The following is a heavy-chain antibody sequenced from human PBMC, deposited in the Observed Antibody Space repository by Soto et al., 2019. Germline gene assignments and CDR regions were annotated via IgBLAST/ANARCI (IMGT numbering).Heavy chain of an antibody. CDR3: ARVGRSRRPFDY. CDR1: GGSFSGYY. CDR2: INHSGST. Sequence: SETLSLTCAVYGGSFSGYYWSWIRQPPGKGLEWIGEINHSGSTYYNPSLKSRVTISVDTSKNQFSLKLSSVTAADTAVYYCARVGRSRRPFDYWGQGTLVTVSS. J-gene: IGHJ4*02. V-gene: IGHV4-34*01.